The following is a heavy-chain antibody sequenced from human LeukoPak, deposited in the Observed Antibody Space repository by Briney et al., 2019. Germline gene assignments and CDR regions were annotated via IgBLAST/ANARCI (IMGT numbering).Heavy chain of an antibody. Sequence: GSLRLSCSASGFRFNDYYMSWIRPAPGKGLEWIGEINHSGSTNYNPSLKSRVTISVDTSKNQFSLKLSSVTAADTAVYYCARGEYSSAPDFDYWGQGTLVTVSS. CDR3: ARGEYSSAPDFDY. CDR1: GFRFNDYY. D-gene: IGHD6-6*01. V-gene: IGHV4-34*01. CDR2: INHSGST. J-gene: IGHJ4*02.